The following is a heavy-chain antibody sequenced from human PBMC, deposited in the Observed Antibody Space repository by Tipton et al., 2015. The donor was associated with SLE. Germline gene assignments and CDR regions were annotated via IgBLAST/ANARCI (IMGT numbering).Heavy chain of an antibody. J-gene: IGHJ1*01. CDR2: LYSGGAT. V-gene: IGHV3-53*01. CDR3: ARTTYCGGGSCYLHFER. CDR1: GFTVSTSY. D-gene: IGHD2-15*01. Sequence: SLRLSCVASGFTVSTSYMSWVRQAPGKGLEWVSILYSGGATYYADSVKGRFTLSRDNSKNTLYLQMSSLRAEDTAVYYCARTTYCGGGSCYLHFERWGQGTLVTVSS.